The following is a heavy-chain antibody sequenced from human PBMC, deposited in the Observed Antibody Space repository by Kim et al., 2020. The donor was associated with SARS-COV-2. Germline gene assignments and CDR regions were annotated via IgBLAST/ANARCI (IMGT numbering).Heavy chain of an antibody. CDR1: GFTFSSYA. CDR2: ISYDGSNK. D-gene: IGHD5-18*01. V-gene: IGHV3-30-3*01. J-gene: IGHJ6*02. Sequence: GGSLRLSCAASGFTFSSYAMHWVRQAPGKGLEWVAVISYDGSNKYYADSVKGRFTISRDNSKNTLYLQMNSLRAEDTAVYYCARDLSVGYGTDMGYYYGMDVWGQGTTVTVSS. CDR3: ARDLSVGYGTDMGYYYGMDV.